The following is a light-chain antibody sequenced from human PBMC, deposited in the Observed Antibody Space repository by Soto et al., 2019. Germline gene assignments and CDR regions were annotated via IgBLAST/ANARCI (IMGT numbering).Light chain of an antibody. Sequence: ETVLTQSPGTLSLSPGERATLSCRASQSVSTSNLAWYQQRPGQAPRLLIDGTSSRATGIPDRFSGSGSGTDFTLTISRLEPEDFAVYYCQQFDDSLWTFGEGTKVEIK. CDR3: QQFDDSLWT. V-gene: IGKV3-20*01. CDR2: GTS. CDR1: QSVSTSN. J-gene: IGKJ1*01.